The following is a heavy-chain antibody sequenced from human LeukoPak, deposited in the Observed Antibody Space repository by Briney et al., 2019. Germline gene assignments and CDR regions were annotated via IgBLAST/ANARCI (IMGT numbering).Heavy chain of an antibody. Sequence: ASVRVSCTASGYTFTIYYMHWVRQAPGQGLEWMGIINPSGGSTSYAQKFQGRVTMTRDTSTSTVYMELSSLRSEDTAVYYCARGRDFGELHDWGQGTLVTVSS. CDR1: GYTFTIYY. J-gene: IGHJ4*02. D-gene: IGHD3-10*01. CDR3: ARGRDFGELHD. V-gene: IGHV1-46*01. CDR2: INPSGGST.